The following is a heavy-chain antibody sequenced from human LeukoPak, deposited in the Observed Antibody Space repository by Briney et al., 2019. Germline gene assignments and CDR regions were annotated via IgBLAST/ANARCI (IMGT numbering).Heavy chain of an antibody. Sequence: GSLRLSCAASGFTFSSYEMNWVRQAPGKGLEWVSYISSSGSTIYYADSVKGRFTISRDNAKNSLYLQMNSLRAEDTAVYYCAELGITMIGGVWGKGTTVTVSS. CDR1: GFTFSSYE. D-gene: IGHD3-10*02. V-gene: IGHV3-48*03. CDR2: ISSSGSTI. CDR3: AELGITMIGGV. J-gene: IGHJ6*04.